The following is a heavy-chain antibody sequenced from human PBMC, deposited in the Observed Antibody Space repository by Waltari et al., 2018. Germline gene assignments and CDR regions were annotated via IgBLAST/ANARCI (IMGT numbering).Heavy chain of an antibody. CDR2: ISSTSTYT. CDR3: ARGGWGFSLDY. Sequence: EVQLVESGGGLVKPGGSLGLSCAASGFSFSSYSMTWVRQVPGKGLEWVSSISSTSTYTHYADSVKGRFTISRDNAKNSLYLQMNSLRGDDTAVYYCARGGWGFSLDYWGQGTLVTFSS. CDR1: GFSFSSYS. V-gene: IGHV3-21*01. J-gene: IGHJ4*02. D-gene: IGHD7-27*01.